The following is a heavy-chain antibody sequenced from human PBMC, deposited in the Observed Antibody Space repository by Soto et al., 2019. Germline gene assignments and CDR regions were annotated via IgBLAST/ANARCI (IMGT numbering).Heavy chain of an antibody. CDR2: ISGSGFKK. J-gene: IGHJ5*02. Sequence: SLRLCCAACGFTFENFGISWFRQAPGKGREWISSISGSGFKKYYAYSVKGRFTISRDNSKSTVYLELNNLSAEDTAVYHCAKNQGVELVPLATVDWFDPWGQGSVVTVSS. V-gene: IGHV3-23*01. CDR3: AKNQGVELVPLATVDWFDP. D-gene: IGHD1-26*01. CDR1: GFTFENFG.